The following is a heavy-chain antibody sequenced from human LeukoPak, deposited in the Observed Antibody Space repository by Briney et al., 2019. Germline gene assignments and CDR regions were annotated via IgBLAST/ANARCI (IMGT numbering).Heavy chain of an antibody. CDR1: GFTFDDYA. CDR2: ISWNSGSI. Sequence: GGSLRLSCAASGFTFDDYAMHWVRQAPGKGLEWVSGISWNSGSIGYADSVKGRFTISRDNAKNSLYLQMNSLRAEDMALYFCAKGPGSGYYLYHFDYWGQGTLVTVSS. V-gene: IGHV3-9*03. D-gene: IGHD3-3*01. CDR3: AKGPGSGYYLYHFDY. J-gene: IGHJ4*02.